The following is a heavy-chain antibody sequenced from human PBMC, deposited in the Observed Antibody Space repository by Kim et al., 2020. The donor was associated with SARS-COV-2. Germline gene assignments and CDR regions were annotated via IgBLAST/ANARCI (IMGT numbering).Heavy chain of an antibody. Sequence: ADSVKGRFPISRDNAKNTVELQMNSLRVEDTAVYYCVGGGTTMSWSTFDSWGRGTLVTVSS. J-gene: IGHJ4*02. D-gene: IGHD6-13*01. CDR3: VGGGTTMSWSTFDS. V-gene: IGHV3-74*01.